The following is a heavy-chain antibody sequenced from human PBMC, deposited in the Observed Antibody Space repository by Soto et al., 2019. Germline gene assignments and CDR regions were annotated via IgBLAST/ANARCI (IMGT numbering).Heavy chain of an antibody. D-gene: IGHD6-13*01. J-gene: IGHJ5*02. CDR3: ARDVGSAARYNWFDP. Sequence: PSETLSLTCTVSGGSVSSGSYYWSWIRQPPGKGLEWIGYIYYSGSTNYNPSLKSRVTISVDTSKNQFSLKLSSVTAADTAVYYCARDVGSAARYNWFDPWGQGTLVTVSS. CDR2: IYYSGST. V-gene: IGHV4-61*01. CDR1: GGSVSSGSYY.